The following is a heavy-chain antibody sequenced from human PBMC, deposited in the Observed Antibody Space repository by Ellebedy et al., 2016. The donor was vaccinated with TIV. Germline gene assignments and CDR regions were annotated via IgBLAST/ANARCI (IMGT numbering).Heavy chain of an antibody. Sequence: AAPVKVSCKTSGGTFSSYAISWVRQAPGQGLEWMGRIIPILGIANYAQKFQGRVTITADKSTGTAYMELSSLSSEDTAVYYCARDLTTVTTGSDYWGQGTLVTVSS. CDR3: ARDLTTVTTGSDY. CDR1: GGTFSSYA. J-gene: IGHJ4*02. V-gene: IGHV1-69*04. CDR2: IIPILGIA. D-gene: IGHD4-17*01.